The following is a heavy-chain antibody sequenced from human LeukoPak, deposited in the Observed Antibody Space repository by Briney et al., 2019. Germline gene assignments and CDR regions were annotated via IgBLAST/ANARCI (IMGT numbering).Heavy chain of an antibody. CDR1: GGSISSYY. CDR2: INHSGST. V-gene: IGHV4-34*01. CDR3: ARGFTRLVGAPSSFDY. J-gene: IGHJ4*02. Sequence: SETLSLTCTVSGGSISSYYWSWIRQPPGKGLEWIGEINHSGSTNYNPSLKSRVTISVDTSKNQFSLKLSSVTAADTAVYYCARGFTRLVGAPSSFDYWGQGTLVTVSS. D-gene: IGHD1-26*01.